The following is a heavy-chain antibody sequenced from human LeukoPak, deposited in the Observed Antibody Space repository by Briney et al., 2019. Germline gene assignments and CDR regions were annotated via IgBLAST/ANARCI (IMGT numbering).Heavy chain of an antibody. CDR2: IDASGGIT. Sequence: GGSLRLSCAASGFTFSSYAMTWVRQAPGKGLEWVSSIDASGGITYYADSVKGRFTITRDNSKNTFFLQMNALGAADTAVYYCAKGSGSGWYGWFAHWGQGTLVTVSS. V-gene: IGHV3-23*01. CDR1: GFTFSSYA. D-gene: IGHD6-19*01. CDR3: AKGSGSGWYGWFAH. J-gene: IGHJ5*02.